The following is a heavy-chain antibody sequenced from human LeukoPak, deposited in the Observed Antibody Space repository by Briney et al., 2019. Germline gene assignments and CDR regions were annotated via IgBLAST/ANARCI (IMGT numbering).Heavy chain of an antibody. J-gene: IGHJ4*02. Sequence: QPGRSLRLSCAASGSTFSDYAMHWVRQAPGKGLEWVAVISYEGSNKYYADSVKGRFTISRDNSKSRLYLQMNSLRAEDTAVYYCAKDITGVGVAGHFHNWGQGTLVTVSS. CDR2: ISYEGSNK. D-gene: IGHD6-19*01. CDR1: GSTFSDYA. V-gene: IGHV3-30*18. CDR3: AKDITGVGVAGHFHN.